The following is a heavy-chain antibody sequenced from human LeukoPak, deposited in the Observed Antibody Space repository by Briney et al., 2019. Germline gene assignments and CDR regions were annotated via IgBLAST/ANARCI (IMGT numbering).Heavy chain of an antibody. D-gene: IGHD2-2*01. CDR1: GFTFSSYA. Sequence: GRSLRLSCAASGFTFSSYAMHWVRQAPGKGLEWVAFIQFDGSDEHYADSVKGRFTISRDNSRNTLYLQMNSLRPEDTSVYYCAEDQQLQPFHYWGQGTLVTVSS. CDR3: AEDQQLQPFHY. J-gene: IGHJ4*02. V-gene: IGHV3-30*04. CDR2: IQFDGSDE.